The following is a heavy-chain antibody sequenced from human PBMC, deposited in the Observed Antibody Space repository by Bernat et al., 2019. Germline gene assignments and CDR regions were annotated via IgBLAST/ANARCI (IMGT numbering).Heavy chain of an antibody. CDR1: GGTFSSYS. CDR2: IIPIFGTA. V-gene: IGHV1-69*06. CDR3: ARVSSSWPPNWFDP. Sequence: QVQLVQSGAEVNKPGSSVKVSCKASGGTFSSYSISWVRQAPGQGLEWMGRIIPIFGTANYAQKFQGRVTITADTYTSTAYMELSSLRSEDTAVYYCARVSSSWPPNWFDPWGQGTLVTVSS. J-gene: IGHJ5*02. D-gene: IGHD6-13*01.